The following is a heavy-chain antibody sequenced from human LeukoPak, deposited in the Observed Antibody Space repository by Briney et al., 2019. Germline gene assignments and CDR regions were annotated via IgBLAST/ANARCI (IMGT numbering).Heavy chain of an antibody. CDR2: ISGDGGST. CDR3: AKGGARWLQLYYFDY. CDR1: GFTFDDYA. D-gene: IGHD5-24*01. Sequence: GGSLRLSCAASGFTFDDYAMHWDRQAPGKGLEWVSLISGDGGSTYYADSVKGRFTISRDNSKNSLYLQMNSLRTEDTALYYCAKGGARWLQLYYFDYWGQGTLVTVSS. V-gene: IGHV3-43*02. J-gene: IGHJ4*02.